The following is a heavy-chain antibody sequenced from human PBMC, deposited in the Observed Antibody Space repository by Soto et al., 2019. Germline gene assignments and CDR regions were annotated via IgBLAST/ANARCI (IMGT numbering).Heavy chain of an antibody. D-gene: IGHD6-19*01. J-gene: IGHJ4*02. V-gene: IGHV3-23*01. CDR3: AKSSGWFHPFDY. CDR1: GFTFSSYA. Sequence: GGSLRLSRAASGFTFSSYALSWVRQAPGKGLEWVSVISGSGGSTYYADSVKGRFTISRDNSKNTLYLQMNSLRADDTAVYYCAKSSGWFHPFDYWGQGTLVTVSS. CDR2: ISGSGGST.